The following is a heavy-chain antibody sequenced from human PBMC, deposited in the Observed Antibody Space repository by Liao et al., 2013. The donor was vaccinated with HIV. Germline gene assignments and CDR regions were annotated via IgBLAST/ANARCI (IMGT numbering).Heavy chain of an antibody. Sequence: QVQLQESGPGLVKPSQTLSLTCTVSGGSINSGDYYWSWIRQPPGKGLEWIGYIYNSGSTYYNPSLKSRVTISVDTSKNQFSLRLNSVTAADTAVYFCVRALVRGRPPHYWGQGTLVTVSS. CDR3: VRALVRGRPPHY. CDR2: IYNSGST. CDR1: GGSINSGDYY. D-gene: IGHD3-10*01. J-gene: IGHJ4*02. V-gene: IGHV4-30-4*08.